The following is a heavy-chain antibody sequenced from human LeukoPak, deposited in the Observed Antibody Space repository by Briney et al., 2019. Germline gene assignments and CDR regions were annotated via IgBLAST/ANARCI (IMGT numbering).Heavy chain of an antibody. J-gene: IGHJ4*02. Sequence: ASVKVSCKASSYTFTNYDITWVRQAPGQGLEWMGWISAYNGNTNYAQKLQGRVTMTTDTSTSTAYMELRSLRSDDTAVYYCARVSEGGTVSFDYWGQGTLVTVSS. CDR1: SYTFTNYD. V-gene: IGHV1-18*01. D-gene: IGHD1/OR15-1a*01. CDR3: ARVSEGGTVSFDY. CDR2: ISAYNGNT.